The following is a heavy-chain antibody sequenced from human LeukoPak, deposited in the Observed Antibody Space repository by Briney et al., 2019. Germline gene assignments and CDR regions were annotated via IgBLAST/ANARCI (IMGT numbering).Heavy chain of an antibody. Sequence: SETLSLTCAVYGGSFSGYYWSWIRQPPGKGLEWIGEINHSGSTNYNPSPKSRVTISVDKSKNQFSPKLSSVTAADTAVYYCARMEGEVDGSWSYYKGDYYFDYWGQGTLVTVSS. CDR1: GGSFSGYY. J-gene: IGHJ4*02. D-gene: IGHD3-10*01. V-gene: IGHV4-34*01. CDR3: ARMEGEVDGSWSYYKGDYYFDY. CDR2: INHSGST.